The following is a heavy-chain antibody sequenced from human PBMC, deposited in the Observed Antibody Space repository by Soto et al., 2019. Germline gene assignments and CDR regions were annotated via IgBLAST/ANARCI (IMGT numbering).Heavy chain of an antibody. CDR2: IRSKANSYAT. CDR1: GFTFRGSA. J-gene: IGHJ6*02. V-gene: IGHV3-73*01. Sequence: PRGSLRLSCAASGFTFRGSAMHGVRQASGKGLEWVGRIRSKANSYATAYAASVKGRFTISRDDSKNTAYLQMNSLKTEDTAVYYCTRLSDYDILTGYYPGSPFGMDVWGQGTTVTVSS. CDR3: TRLSDYDILTGYYPGSPFGMDV. D-gene: IGHD3-9*01.